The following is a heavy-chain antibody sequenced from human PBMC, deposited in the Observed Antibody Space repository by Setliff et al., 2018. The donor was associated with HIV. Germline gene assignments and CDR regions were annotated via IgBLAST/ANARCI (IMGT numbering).Heavy chain of an antibody. Sequence: GASVKVSCKASGYTFTGYYMHWVRQAPGQGLEWMGGIIPISGTANYAQKFQGRVTITTDESTSTAYMELSSLRSEDTALYYCARDLGSEQWLPDAFDICGQGTMVTVSS. CDR3: ARDLGSEQWLPDAFDI. CDR2: IIPISGTA. D-gene: IGHD6-19*01. V-gene: IGHV1-69*05. CDR1: GYTFTGYY. J-gene: IGHJ3*02.